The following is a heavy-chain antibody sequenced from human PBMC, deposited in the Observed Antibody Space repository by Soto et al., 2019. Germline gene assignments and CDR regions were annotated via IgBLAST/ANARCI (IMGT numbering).Heavy chain of an antibody. D-gene: IGHD4-17*01. V-gene: IGHV1-3*04. J-gene: IGHJ2*01. CDR3: ARGSSSATTFYFDL. CDR1: GYTFTSYA. CDR2: INTAKGYT. Sequence: QVQVVQSGAEVKKPGASVKVSCKASGYTFTSYAMHWVRQAPGHRLEWMGWINTAKGYTKYSQMFQGRVTIARDTSASTAYLELSSLSSEDTAVYYCARGSSSATTFYFDLWGRGTLVTVSS.